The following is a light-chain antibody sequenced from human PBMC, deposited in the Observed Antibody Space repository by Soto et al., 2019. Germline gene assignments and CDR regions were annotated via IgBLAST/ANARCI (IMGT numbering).Light chain of an antibody. CDR3: QSYDSSLSVVV. CDR2: GNS. CDR1: SSNIGAGYD. J-gene: IGLJ2*01. Sequence: QSVLTQPPSVSGAPGQRVTISCTWSSSNIGAGYDVHWYQQLPGTAPKLLIYGNSNRPSGVPDRFSRSKSGTSASLAITGLQAEDEADYYCQSYDSSLSVVVFGGGTKVTVL. V-gene: IGLV1-40*01.